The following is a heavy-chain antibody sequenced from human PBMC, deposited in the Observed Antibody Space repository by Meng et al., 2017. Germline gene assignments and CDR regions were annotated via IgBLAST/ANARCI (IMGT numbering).Heavy chain of an antibody. CDR3: ARDSSGYYYPSSRYFDP. Sequence: SVKVSCKASGGTFSSYAISWVRQAPGQGLEWMGGIIPIFGTANYAQKFQGRVTITADKSTSTAYMELSSLRSEDTAVYYCARDSSGYYYPSSRYFDPWGRGTLVTVSS. CDR2: IIPIFGTA. V-gene: IGHV1-69*06. J-gene: IGHJ2*01. D-gene: IGHD3-22*01. CDR1: GGTFSSYA.